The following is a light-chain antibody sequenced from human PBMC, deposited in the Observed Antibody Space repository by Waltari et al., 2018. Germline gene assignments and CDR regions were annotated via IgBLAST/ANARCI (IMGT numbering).Light chain of an antibody. CDR1: EFNKKS. Sequence: SYDLTQPPSVSVSPGQPASLTCSGHEFNKKSVSWYQQKPGQTPVLVIYQDTKRPSGIPERFSGSTSGNIATLTISGTQAMDEADYYCQAWDTSTAVVFGGGTKLTVL. V-gene: IGLV3-1*01. J-gene: IGLJ3*02. CDR2: QDT. CDR3: QAWDTSTAVV.